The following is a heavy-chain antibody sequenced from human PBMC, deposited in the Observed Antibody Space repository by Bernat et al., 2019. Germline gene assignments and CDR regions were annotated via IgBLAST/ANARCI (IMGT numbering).Heavy chain of an antibody. Sequence: EVQLLESGGGLVQPGGSLRLSCAASGFTFNIYAMSWVRQAPGRGLELVSAINGSGGGTFYTDSVKGRFTISRDNSKNTLYLQMNSLRAEDTAVYYCAKERGYSYGSLNGYFDYWGQGTLVTVSS. V-gene: IGHV3-23*01. CDR2: INGSGGGT. CDR1: GFTFNIYA. J-gene: IGHJ4*02. D-gene: IGHD5-18*01. CDR3: AKERGYSYGSLNGYFDY.